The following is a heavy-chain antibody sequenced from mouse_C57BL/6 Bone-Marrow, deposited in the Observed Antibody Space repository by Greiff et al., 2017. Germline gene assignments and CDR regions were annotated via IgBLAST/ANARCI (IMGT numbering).Heavy chain of an antibody. CDR3: ARSRLRREYGFDY. V-gene: IGHV1-69*01. Sequence: QVQLQQPGAELVMPGASVKLSCKASGYTFTSYWMHWVKQRPGQGLEWIGEIDTSDRYTTYNHKFKGKSTLTVYKSSSTAYMQLSSLTSEDSAVYYCARSRLRREYGFDYWGQGTTLTVSS. J-gene: IGHJ2*01. CDR1: GYTFTSYW. D-gene: IGHD2-4*01. CDR2: IDTSDRYT.